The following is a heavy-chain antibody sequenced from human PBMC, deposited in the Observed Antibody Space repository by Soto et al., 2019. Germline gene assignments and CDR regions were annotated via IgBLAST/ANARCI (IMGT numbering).Heavy chain of an antibody. Sequence: TLSLTCTVSGGSITRGGYYWSWIRQHPGKGLEWIGYIYNSGTTYYNPSLKSRVTISVDTSKNQFSLKLTSVTAADTAVYYCARDPAPWCQGTLVTVSS. CDR1: GGSITRGGYY. CDR2: IYNSGTT. V-gene: IGHV4-31*03. CDR3: ARDPAP. J-gene: IGHJ5*02.